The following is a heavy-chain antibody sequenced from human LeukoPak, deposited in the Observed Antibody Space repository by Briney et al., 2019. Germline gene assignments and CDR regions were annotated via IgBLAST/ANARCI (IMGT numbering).Heavy chain of an antibody. J-gene: IGHJ4*02. D-gene: IGHD3-3*01. CDR1: GYTFTSYD. CDR3: ARGKDLLEWLSDDY. Sequence: ASVKVSCKASGYTFTSYDINWVRQATGQGLEWMGWMNPNSGNTGYAQKLQGRVTMTTDTSTSTAYMELRSLRSDDTAVYYCARGKDLLEWLSDDYWGQGTLVTVSS. CDR2: MNPNSGNT. V-gene: IGHV1-8*01.